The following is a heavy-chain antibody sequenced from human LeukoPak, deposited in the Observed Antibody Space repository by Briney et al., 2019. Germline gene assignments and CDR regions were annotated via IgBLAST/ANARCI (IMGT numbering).Heavy chain of an antibody. D-gene: IGHD3-3*01. CDR2: IYYSGST. CDR1: GGSFSGYY. J-gene: IGHJ4*02. CDR3: ARHDSRITIFGVVIPTQPFDY. Sequence: SETLSLTCAVDGGSFSGYYWSWIRQPPGKGLEWIGYIYYSGSTNYNPSLKSRVTISVDTSKNQFSLKLSSVTAADTAVYYCARHDSRITIFGVVIPTQPFDYWGQGTLVTVSS. V-gene: IGHV4-59*08.